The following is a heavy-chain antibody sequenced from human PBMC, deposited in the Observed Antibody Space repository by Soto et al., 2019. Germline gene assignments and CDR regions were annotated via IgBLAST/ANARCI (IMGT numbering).Heavy chain of an antibody. CDR2: MNPNSGNT. CDR1: GYTFTSYD. CDR3: ARGPVMGYYLYDYYYYMDV. V-gene: IGHV1-8*01. D-gene: IGHD3-22*01. J-gene: IGHJ6*03. Sequence: QVQLVQSGAEVKKPGASVKVSCKASGYTFTSYDINWVRQATGQGLEWMGWMNPNSGNTGYAQKVQGRVTMTRNTSISTAYRELSSLRSEDRAVYYCARGPVMGYYLYDYYYYMDVWGKGTTVTVSS.